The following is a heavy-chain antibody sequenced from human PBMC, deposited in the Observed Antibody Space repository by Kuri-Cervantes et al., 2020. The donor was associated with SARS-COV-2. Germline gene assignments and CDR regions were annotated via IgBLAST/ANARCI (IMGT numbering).Heavy chain of an antibody. CDR3: AKDWLPDDAFDI. Sequence: GESLKISCAASGSTFLPYGMSWVRQAPGKGLEWVSAISGSGGSTYYADSVKGRFTISRDNSKNTLYLQMNSLRAEDTAVYYCAKDWLPDDAFDIWGQGTMVTVSS. CDR2: ISGSGGST. J-gene: IGHJ3*02. D-gene: IGHD6-19*01. V-gene: IGHV3-23*01. CDR1: GSTFLPYG.